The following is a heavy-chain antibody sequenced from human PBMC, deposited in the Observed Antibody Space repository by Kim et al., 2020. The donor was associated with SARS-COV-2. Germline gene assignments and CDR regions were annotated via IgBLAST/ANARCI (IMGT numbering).Heavy chain of an antibody. CDR3: ASVDSSGYYQGY. Sequence: SVKVSCKASGGTFSSYAISWVRQAPGQGLEWMGGIIPIFGTANYAQKFQGRVTITADESTSTAYMELSSLRSEDTAVYYCASVDSSGYYQGYWGQGTLVTVSS. J-gene: IGHJ4*02. V-gene: IGHV1-69*13. CDR1: GGTFSSYA. D-gene: IGHD3-22*01. CDR2: IIPIFGTA.